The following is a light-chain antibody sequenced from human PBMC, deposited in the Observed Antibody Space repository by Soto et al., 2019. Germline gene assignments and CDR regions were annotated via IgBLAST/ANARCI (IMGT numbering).Light chain of an antibody. Sequence: QSALTQPASVSGSPGQSITISCTGTSSDVGGYNHVSWYQQHPGKAPKLMIYEVSNRPSGVSDRFSGSKSGNTASLTISGLQAEDEADYYCNSYTSSATRVFGGGTKLTVL. CDR1: SSDVGGYNH. CDR2: EVS. J-gene: IGLJ2*01. V-gene: IGLV2-14*01. CDR3: NSYTSSATRV.